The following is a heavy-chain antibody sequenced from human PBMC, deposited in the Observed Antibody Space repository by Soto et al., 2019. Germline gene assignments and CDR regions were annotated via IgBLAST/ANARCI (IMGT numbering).Heavy chain of an antibody. CDR1: GYTFTTNG. Sequence: QVQLVQSGAEVKKPGASVKVSCKASGYTFTTNGISWVRQAPGQGLEWMGWISAYSGSTKFAQKLQGRVTMTTDTSTTTAYMELLSLTSDDPAVYYCARHFTKSSSWPYYFDYWGQGTLVTVSS. V-gene: IGHV1-18*01. CDR3: ARHFTKSSSWPYYFDY. CDR2: ISAYSGST. J-gene: IGHJ4*02. D-gene: IGHD6-13*01.